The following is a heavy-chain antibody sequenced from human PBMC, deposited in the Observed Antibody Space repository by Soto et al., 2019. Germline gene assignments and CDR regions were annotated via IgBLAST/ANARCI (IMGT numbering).Heavy chain of an antibody. J-gene: IGHJ4*02. Sequence: QVQLVESGGGVVQPGRSLRLSCAASGFTFSSYGMHWVRQAPGKGLEWVAVIWYDGSNKYYADSVKGRFTISRDNSKNSLYLQMNSLRAEDTAVYYCASDRGSSSWYYFDYWGQGTLVTVSS. CDR2: IWYDGSNK. CDR3: ASDRGSSSWYYFDY. D-gene: IGHD6-13*01. V-gene: IGHV3-33*01. CDR1: GFTFSSYG.